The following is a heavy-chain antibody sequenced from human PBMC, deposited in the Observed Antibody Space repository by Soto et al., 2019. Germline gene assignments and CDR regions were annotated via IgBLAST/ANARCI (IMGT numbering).Heavy chain of an antibody. CDR2: IYDGSNK. V-gene: IGHV3-33*08. Sequence: GGSLRLSCAASGFTFSSYGMHWVRQAPGKGLEWVAVIYDGSNKYYADSVKGRFTISRDTAKKSLYLQMNSLRAEDTAVYYCARSGYFDYWGQGTLVTVSS. CDR1: GFTFSSYG. J-gene: IGHJ4*02. D-gene: IGHD2-8*02. CDR3: ARSGYFDY.